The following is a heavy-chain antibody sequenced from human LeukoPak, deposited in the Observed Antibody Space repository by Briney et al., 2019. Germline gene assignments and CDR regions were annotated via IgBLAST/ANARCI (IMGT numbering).Heavy chain of an antibody. CDR3: VRDVWGDRDGFFEY. J-gene: IGHJ4*02. D-gene: IGHD3-16*01. Sequence: TGGSLRLSCAASGFTFSSYWMHWVRQAPGKGLGWVSRINSDGRSASYGDSVTGRFTMSRDNAKNTVYLQMNSLRAEDTAVYYCVRDVWGDRDGFFEYWGQGSLVTVSS. CDR2: INSDGRSA. CDR1: GFTFSSYW. V-gene: IGHV3-74*01.